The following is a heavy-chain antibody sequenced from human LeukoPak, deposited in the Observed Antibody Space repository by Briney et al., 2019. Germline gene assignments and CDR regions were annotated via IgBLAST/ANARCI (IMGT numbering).Heavy chain of an antibody. Sequence: GGSPRLSCAASGFTFSNYWIYWVRQAPGKGLVWVSHTNSDGSSTSYADSVKGRFTISRDNAKNTVYLQMNSLRAEDTAVYYCARVYGASLPVLGYWGKRALVTVSS. V-gene: IGHV3-74*01. J-gene: IGHJ4*02. CDR1: GFTFSNYW. CDR2: TNSDGSST. D-gene: IGHD3-10*01. CDR3: ARVYGASLPVLGY.